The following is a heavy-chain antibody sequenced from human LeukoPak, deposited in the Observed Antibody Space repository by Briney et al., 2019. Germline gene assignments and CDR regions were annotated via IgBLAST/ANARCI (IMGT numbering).Heavy chain of an antibody. CDR1: GGSFSGYY. CDR3: ARRFLEWLNGGYYYYYMDV. Sequence: SETLSLTCAVYGGSFSGYYWSWIRQPPGKGLEWIGEINHSGSTNYNPSLKSRVTISVGTSKNQFSLKLSSVTAADTAVYYCARRFLEWLNGGYYYYYMDVWGKGTTVTVSS. D-gene: IGHD3-3*01. J-gene: IGHJ6*03. V-gene: IGHV4-34*01. CDR2: INHSGST.